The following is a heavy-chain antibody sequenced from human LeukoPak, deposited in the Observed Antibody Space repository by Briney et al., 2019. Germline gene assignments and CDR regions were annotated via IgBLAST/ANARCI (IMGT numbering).Heavy chain of an antibody. CDR1: GGSISSYY. V-gene: IGHV4-59*08. Sequence: SETLSLTCTVSGGSISSYYWSWIRQPPGKGLEWIGYIYYSGSTNYNPSLKSRVTISVDTSKNQFSLKLSSVTAADTAVYYCAGSSTTMDAFDIWGQGTMVTVSS. CDR3: AGSSTTMDAFDI. J-gene: IGHJ3*02. D-gene: IGHD4-17*01. CDR2: IYYSGST.